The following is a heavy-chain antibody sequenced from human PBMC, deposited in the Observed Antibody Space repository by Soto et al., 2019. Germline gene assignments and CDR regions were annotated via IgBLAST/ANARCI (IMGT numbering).Heavy chain of an antibody. V-gene: IGHV3-30*03. D-gene: IGHD2-15*01. CDR3: ARDPPNCPGDSCYPSD. CDR2: VSYDEPKK. J-gene: IGHJ3*01. CDR1: GFTFSDFA. Sequence: GGSLRLSFTSSGFTFSDFAMHWVRQAPGKGLEWVAVVSYDEPKKDYLDSVKGRFTISRDNSKNKLYLQMNSLRAEDSATYYCARDPPNCPGDSCYPSDWGQGTMVTVSS.